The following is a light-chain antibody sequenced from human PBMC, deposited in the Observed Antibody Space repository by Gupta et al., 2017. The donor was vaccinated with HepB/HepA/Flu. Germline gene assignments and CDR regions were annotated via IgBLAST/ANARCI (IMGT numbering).Light chain of an antibody. CDR3: QQYYNTPCS. CDR1: QSILYRSNNKNY. J-gene: IGKJ2*04. Sequence: DIVMTQSPDSLAVSLGERATINCKSSQSILYRSNNKNYLAWYQQKPGQPPKLLIYWASTRESGVPDRFSGSGSGTDFTLTISSLHAEDVAVYYCQQYYNTPCSFGQGTKVEIK. V-gene: IGKV4-1*01. CDR2: WAS.